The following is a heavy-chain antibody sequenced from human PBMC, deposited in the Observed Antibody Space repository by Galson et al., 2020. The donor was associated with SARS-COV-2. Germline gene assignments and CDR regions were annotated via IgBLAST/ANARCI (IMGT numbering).Heavy chain of an antibody. Sequence: GESLKISCAASGFTFSNYGMHWVRQATGKGLEWVAVFSYDGTTTDYADSVKGRFIISRDTSTNTLYLQMDSLRTEDTAVYYCVRGTGSPSYYIGSDYYYLGMDVWGQGTTVTVSS. CDR2: FSYDGTTT. V-gene: IGHV3-30*04. J-gene: IGHJ6*02. D-gene: IGHD3-10*01. CDR1: GFTFSNYG. CDR3: VRGTGSPSYYIGSDYYYLGMDV.